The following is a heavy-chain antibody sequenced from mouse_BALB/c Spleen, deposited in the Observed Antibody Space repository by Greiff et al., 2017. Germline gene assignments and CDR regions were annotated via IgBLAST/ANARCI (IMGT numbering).Heavy chain of an antibody. J-gene: IGHJ1*01. CDR1: GFDFSRYW. CDR2: INPDSSTI. Sequence: EVKLMESGGGLVQPGGSLKLSCAASGFDFSRYWMSWVRQAPGKGLEWIGEINPDSSTINYTPSLRDKFIISRDNAKNTLYLQMSKVRSEDTALYYCARPSLLGRYFDVWGAGTTVTVSS. V-gene: IGHV4-1*02. CDR3: ARPSLLGRYFDV. D-gene: IGHD1-1*01.